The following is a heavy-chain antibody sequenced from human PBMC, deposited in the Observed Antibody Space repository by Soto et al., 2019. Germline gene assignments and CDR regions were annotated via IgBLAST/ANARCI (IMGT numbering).Heavy chain of an antibody. Sequence: QVQLVQSGAEVKEPGSSVKVSCKASGDTLNNFTVTWVRQAPGQGLEWMGTFIPILGKTNHAQKFQGRVTLSADTSTNTDDMELSSLTSDDAAVYYCTRNKIALHPWGQGTLVTVSS. CDR3: TRNKIALHP. J-gene: IGHJ5*02. V-gene: IGHV1-69*02. CDR2: FIPILGKT. CDR1: GDTLNNFT.